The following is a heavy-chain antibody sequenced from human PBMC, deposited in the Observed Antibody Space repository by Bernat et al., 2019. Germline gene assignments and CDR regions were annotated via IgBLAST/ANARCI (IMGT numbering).Heavy chain of an antibody. CDR2: IYHSGST. V-gene: IGHV4-38-2*01. Sequence: QVQLQESGPGLVKPSETLSLTCAVSGYSISSGYYWGWIRQPPGKGLEWIGSIYHSGSTYYNPSLKRRVTISVDTSKNQFSLKLSSVTAADTAVYYCARVVAAAGTQFDYWGQGTLVTVSS. D-gene: IGHD6-13*01. J-gene: IGHJ4*02. CDR1: GYSISSGYY. CDR3: ARVVAAAGTQFDY.